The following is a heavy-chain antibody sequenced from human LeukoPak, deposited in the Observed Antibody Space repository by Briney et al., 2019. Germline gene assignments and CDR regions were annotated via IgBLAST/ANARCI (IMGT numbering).Heavy chain of an antibody. Sequence: SVKVSCKASGGTFSSYAISWVRQAPGQGLEWMGRIIPILGIANYAQKFQGRVPITADKSTSTAYMELSGLRSEGKAVYYFARGYEWNRYHDFDFLGQGTLVTVSS. CDR3: ARGYEWNRYHDFDF. CDR2: IIPILGIA. V-gene: IGHV1-69*04. J-gene: IGHJ4*02. D-gene: IGHD3-16*02. CDR1: GGTFSSYA.